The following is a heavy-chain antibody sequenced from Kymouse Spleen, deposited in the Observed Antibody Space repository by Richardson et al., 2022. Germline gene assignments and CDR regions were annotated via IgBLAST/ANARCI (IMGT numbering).Heavy chain of an antibody. D-gene: IGHD3-10*01. J-gene: IGHJ4*02. CDR1: GFTFSSYG. CDR2: IWYDGSNK. Sequence: QVQLVESGGGVVQPGRSLRLSCAASGFTFSSYGMHWVRQAPGKGLEWVAVIWYDGSNKYYADSVKGRFTISRDNSKNTLYLQMNSLRAEDTAVYYCALYYYGSGSYYIDYWGQGTLVTVSS. CDR3: ALYYYGSGSYYIDY. V-gene: IGHV3-33*01.